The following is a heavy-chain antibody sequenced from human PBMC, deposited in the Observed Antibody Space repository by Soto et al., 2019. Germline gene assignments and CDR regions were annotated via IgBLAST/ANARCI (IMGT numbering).Heavy chain of an antibody. CDR2: IYWNDDK. V-gene: IGHV2-5*01. Sequence: SGPTLVNPTQTLTLTRIFSGFSLGTSGVGVGWIRQPPGKALEWLGFIYWNDDKRYSPSLKSRLTITKDTSKNQVVLTMTNMDPVDTATYYCAKSGSSGWYGWFDPWGQGTLVTVSS. J-gene: IGHJ5*02. CDR1: GFSLGTSGVG. CDR3: AKSGSSGWYGWFDP. D-gene: IGHD6-19*01.